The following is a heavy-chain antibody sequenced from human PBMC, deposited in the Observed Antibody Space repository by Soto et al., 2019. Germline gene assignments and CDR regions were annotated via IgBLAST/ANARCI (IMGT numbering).Heavy chain of an antibody. CDR2: IIPIFGTA. CDR3: ARTERNDDFGSGYPNYYYYGMDV. J-gene: IGHJ6*02. CDR1: GGTFSSYA. D-gene: IGHD3-3*01. Sequence: QVQLVQSGAEVKNPGASVKVSCKASGGTFSSYAISWVRQAPGQGLEWLGNIIPIFGTANYAQKFQGRVTITADESTSTAYMELSSLRSEDTAVYYCARTERNDDFGSGYPNYYYYGMDVWGQGTTVTVSS. V-gene: IGHV1-69*18.